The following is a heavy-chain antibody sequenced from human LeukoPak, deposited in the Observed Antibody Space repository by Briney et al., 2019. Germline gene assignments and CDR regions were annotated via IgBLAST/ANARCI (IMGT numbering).Heavy chain of an antibody. CDR1: GGSMSSGDYY. CDR3: ARGVVPAAINFDY. V-gene: IGHV4-30-4*08. CDR2: IYYSGST. J-gene: IGHJ4*02. Sequence: SQTLSLTCTVSGGSMSSGDYYWSWNRQPQGKGLEWIGYIYYSGSTYYNPSRKSRVTISVDTSKNQFSLKLSSVTAADTAVYYCARGVVPAAINFDYWGQGTLVTVSS. D-gene: IGHD2-2*01.